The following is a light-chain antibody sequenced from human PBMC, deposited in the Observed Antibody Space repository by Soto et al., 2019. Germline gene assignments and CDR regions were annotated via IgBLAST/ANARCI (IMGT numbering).Light chain of an antibody. J-gene: IGLJ3*02. CDR1: TSNIGSNA. V-gene: IGLV1-44*01. CDR2: SNN. CDR3: ATWDDSLKGWV. Sequence: QPVLTQPPSASGTPGQRVTISCSGSTSNIGSNAVDWYQQHPGTAPKVLIYSNNQRPSGVPDRIFGSRSGTSASLAITGLQSEDEADYYCATWDDSLKGWVFGGGTKLPVL.